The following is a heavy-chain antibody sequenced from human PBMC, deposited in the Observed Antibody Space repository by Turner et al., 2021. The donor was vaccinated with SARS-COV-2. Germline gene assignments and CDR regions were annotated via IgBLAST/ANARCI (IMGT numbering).Heavy chain of an antibody. CDR3: ARDLGYPFGGMDV. CDR1: GFTFSSYV. Sequence: EVQLLESGGGLVQPGGSLRLSCAASGFTFSSYVMSWVRQAPGKGLEWVSGISGSGGSTYYADSVKGRFTISRDNSKNTLYLQMNSLRAEDTAVYYCARDLGYPFGGMDVWGQGTTVTVSS. D-gene: IGHD3-16*01. CDR2: ISGSGGST. V-gene: IGHV3-23*01. J-gene: IGHJ6*02.